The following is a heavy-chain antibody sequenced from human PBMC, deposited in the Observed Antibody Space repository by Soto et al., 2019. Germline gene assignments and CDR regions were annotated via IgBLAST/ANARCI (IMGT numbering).Heavy chain of an antibody. J-gene: IGHJ2*01. CDR3: ARIAEGGSYEDWYFDL. Sequence: QVQLVQSGAEVKKPGSSVKVSCKASGGTFSSYAISWVRQAPGQGLEWMGGIIPIFGTANYAQKFQGRVTITADKSTSTAYMELSSLRSEDTAVYYCARIAEGGSYEDWYFDLWGRGTLVTVSS. CDR1: GGTFSSYA. V-gene: IGHV1-69*06. CDR2: IIPIFGTA. D-gene: IGHD1-26*01.